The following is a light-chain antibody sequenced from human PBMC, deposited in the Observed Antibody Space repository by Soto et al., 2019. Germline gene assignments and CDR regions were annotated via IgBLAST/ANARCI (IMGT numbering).Light chain of an antibody. CDR3: QQYGSSPRT. CDR1: QSVSSSY. V-gene: IGKV3-20*01. CDR2: GAS. Sequence: EFVFTQSPGTLSLSPGERATLSCRASQSVSSSYLAWYQQKPGQAPRFLIYGASSRATGIPDRFSGSGSGTDFTLTISRLEPEDFAVYYCQQYGSSPRTFGQGTKVDIK. J-gene: IGKJ1*01.